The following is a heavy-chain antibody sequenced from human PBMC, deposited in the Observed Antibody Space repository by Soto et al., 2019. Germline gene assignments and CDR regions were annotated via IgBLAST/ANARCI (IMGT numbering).Heavy chain of an antibody. D-gene: IGHD2-2*01. CDR1: SGSISSGDYY. CDR3: ARGVTRYQLLTYYYGMDV. V-gene: IGHV4-30-4*01. J-gene: IGHJ6*02. Sequence: PSETLSLTCTVSSGSISSGDYYWSWIRQPPGKGLEWIGYIYYSGSTYYNPSLKSRVTISVDTSKNQFSLKLSSVTAADTAVYYCARGVTRYQLLTYYYGMDVWGQGTTVTVSS. CDR2: IYYSGST.